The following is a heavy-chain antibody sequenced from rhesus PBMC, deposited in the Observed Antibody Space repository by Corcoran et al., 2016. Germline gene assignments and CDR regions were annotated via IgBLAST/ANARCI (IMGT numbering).Heavy chain of an antibody. CDR2: INSVGVST. V-gene: IGHV3S42*01. D-gene: IGHD4-23*01. CDR1: GFTFSNYW. Sequence: EVQLVEAGGGLAKPGGSLRLSCAASGFTFSNYWMNWVRKTPGKGLEWISAINSVGVSTYYADSVKGLFTLSRYHSKNTLSLQMNSLRAEDTAVYYCAKEPEYTNWGYYFDYWGQGVLVTVSS. J-gene: IGHJ4*01. CDR3: AKEPEYTNWGYYFDY.